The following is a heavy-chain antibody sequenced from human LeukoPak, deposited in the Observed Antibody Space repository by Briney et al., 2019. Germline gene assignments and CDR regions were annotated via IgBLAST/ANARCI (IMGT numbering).Heavy chain of an antibody. Sequence: PSETLSLTCTVSGGSISSSSYYWSWIRQPPGKGLEWIGYIYYSGSTNYNPSLKSRVTLSVDTSKNQFSLKLSSVTAAATAVYYCARDRLYSSSWNNWFDPWGQGTLVTVSS. CDR2: IYYSGST. J-gene: IGHJ5*02. D-gene: IGHD6-13*01. CDR3: ARDRLYSSSWNNWFDP. V-gene: IGHV4-61*01. CDR1: GGSISSSSYY.